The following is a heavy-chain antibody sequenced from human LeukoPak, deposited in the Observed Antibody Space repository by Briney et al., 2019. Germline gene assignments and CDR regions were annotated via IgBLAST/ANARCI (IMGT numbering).Heavy chain of an antibody. D-gene: IGHD6-19*01. J-gene: IGHJ4*02. CDR1: GYTFTSYY. V-gene: IGHV1-46*01. CDR2: INPSGGRT. CDR3: ARDRPDSSGWYGGFDD. Sequence: ASVKVSCKASGYTFTSYYMHWVRQAPGQGLEWMGLINPSGGRTIYARKFQGRVTMPRDTSTSTVYMELSSLRSEDTAVYYCARDRPDSSGWYGGFDDWGQGTLVTVS.